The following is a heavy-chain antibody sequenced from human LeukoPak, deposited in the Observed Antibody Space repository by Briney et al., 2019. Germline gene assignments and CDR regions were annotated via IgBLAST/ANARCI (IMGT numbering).Heavy chain of an antibody. J-gene: IGHJ4*02. D-gene: IGHD3-10*01. CDR1: GFTFSSYW. V-gene: IGHV3-7*03. Sequence: GGSLRLSCAASGFTFSSYWMNWVRQAPGKGLEWVANIKQDGSEKYYVDSVKGRFTISRDNAMDTLYLQMNNLRADDTAVYYCVKDRVDGSGSQFDSWGQGSLVIVSS. CDR2: IKQDGSEK. CDR3: VKDRVDGSGSQFDS.